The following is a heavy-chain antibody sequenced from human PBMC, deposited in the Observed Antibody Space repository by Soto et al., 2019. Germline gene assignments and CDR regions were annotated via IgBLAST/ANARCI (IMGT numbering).Heavy chain of an antibody. D-gene: IGHD2-8*01. Sequence: QVQLVQSGAEVKKPGSSVKVSCKASGGTFSSYAISWVRQAPGQGLEWMGGIIPIFGTANYAQKFQGRVTITADESTSTAYMELSSLRSEDTAVYYCASTYCTNGVGYRKYYFDYWGQGTLVTVSS. CDR1: GGTFSSYA. V-gene: IGHV1-69*01. CDR3: ASTYCTNGVGYRKYYFDY. J-gene: IGHJ4*02. CDR2: IIPIFGTA.